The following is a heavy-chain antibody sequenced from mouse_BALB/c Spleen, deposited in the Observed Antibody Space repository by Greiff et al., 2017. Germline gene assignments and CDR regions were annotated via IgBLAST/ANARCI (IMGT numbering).Heavy chain of an antibody. V-gene: IGHV14-1*02. D-gene: IGHD2-4*01. Sequence: VQLQQSGAELVRPGALVKLSCKASGFNIKDYYMHWVKQRPEQGLEWIGWIDPENGNTIYDPKFQGKASITADTSSNTAYLQLSSLTSEDTAVYYCAREGDYDRAYWGQGTLVTVSA. CDR2: IDPENGNT. CDR3: AREGDYDRAY. CDR1: GFNIKDYY. J-gene: IGHJ3*01.